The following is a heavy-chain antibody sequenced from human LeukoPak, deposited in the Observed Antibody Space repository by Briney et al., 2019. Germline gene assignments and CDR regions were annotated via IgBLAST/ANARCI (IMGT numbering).Heavy chain of an antibody. D-gene: IGHD6-13*01. V-gene: IGHV3-11*05. Sequence: KTGGSLRLSCAASGFTFSDYYKSWIRHAPGKGLEWVSYISSSSSYTNYAHSVKGRFTISRNNATNSLYLQMNSLPAKDTAVHSCARDLGYSGSWYVRWFVPWGQGTLVTVSS. J-gene: IGHJ5*02. CDR3: ARDLGYSGSWYVRWFVP. CDR1: GFTFSDYY. CDR2: ISSSSSYT.